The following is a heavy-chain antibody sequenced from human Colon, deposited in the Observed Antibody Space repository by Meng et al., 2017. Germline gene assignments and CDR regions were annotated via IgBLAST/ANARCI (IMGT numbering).Heavy chain of an antibody. CDR3: AMSNYDSSGLSRQRDAFDI. Sequence: GESLKISCAASGFTFSSYEMNWVRQAPGKGLEWVSYISSSGSTIYYADSVKGRFTISRDNAKNSLYLQMNSLRAEDTAVYYCAMSNYDSSGLSRQRDAFDIWGQGTMVTVSS. V-gene: IGHV3-48*03. CDR1: GFTFSSYE. CDR2: ISSSGSTI. D-gene: IGHD3-22*01. J-gene: IGHJ3*02.